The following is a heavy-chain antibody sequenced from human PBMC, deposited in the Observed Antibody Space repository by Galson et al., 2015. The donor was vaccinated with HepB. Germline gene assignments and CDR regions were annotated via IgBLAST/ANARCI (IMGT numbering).Heavy chain of an antibody. CDR2: IIPIFGTP. CDR3: ARAHTAMVSVRTYYYYCGMDG. V-gene: IGHV1-69*06. Sequence: SVKVSCKASGGTFSTHAISWVRQAPGQGLEWMGGIIPIFGTPNYAQRFQGRLTITADKSTSTAYMELSSLRSEDTAVYFCARAHTAMVSVRTYYYYCGMDGWGQGTTVTVSS. J-gene: IGHJ6*02. D-gene: IGHD5-18*01. CDR1: GGTFSTHA.